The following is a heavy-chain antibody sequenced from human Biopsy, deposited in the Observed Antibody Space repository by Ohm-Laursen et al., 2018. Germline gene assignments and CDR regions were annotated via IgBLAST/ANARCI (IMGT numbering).Heavy chain of an antibody. CDR3: ARGGVDTAMVEN. J-gene: IGHJ4*02. Sequence: SETLSLTCAVSGGSISSFYWTWIRQPPGKGLEWIACIDYRGSTNYNPSLKSRVSISIDTSKNQLSLRLNSVTAADTAVYYCARGGVDTAMVENWGQGTLVTVSS. CDR1: GGSISSFY. CDR2: IDYRGST. V-gene: IGHV4-59*01. D-gene: IGHD5-18*01.